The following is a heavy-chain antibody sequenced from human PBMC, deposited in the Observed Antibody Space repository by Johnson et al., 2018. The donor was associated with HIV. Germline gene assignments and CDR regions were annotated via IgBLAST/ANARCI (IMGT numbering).Heavy chain of an antibody. CDR2: SGSGGNT. D-gene: IGHD2-8*01. CDR1: GFTVSSNY. J-gene: IGHJ3*02. CDR3: ARGYCTYGVCYTKVDGFDI. V-gene: IGHV3-53*01. Sequence: VQLVESGGGLIQPGGSLRLSCAASGFTVSSNYMSWVRQAPGKGLEWVSAISGSGGNTYYADSVKGRFTISRDNAKNTLFLQMNSLRPEDTAVYYCARGYCTYGVCYTKVDGFDIWGQGTMVTVSS.